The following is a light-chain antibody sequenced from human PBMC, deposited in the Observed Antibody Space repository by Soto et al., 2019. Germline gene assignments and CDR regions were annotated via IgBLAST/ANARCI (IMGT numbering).Light chain of an antibody. CDR3: QQYAGSPRT. V-gene: IGKV3-20*01. Sequence: EIVLTQYPGTLALSPGERGSLSCRASQNLGTLYLAWFQQKSGQAPRLLIYSASRRATGIPDSFTGSGSGTDFTLTINRVEPEEFAVYFCQQYAGSPRTFGQGTKVDIK. CDR1: QNLGTLY. J-gene: IGKJ1*01. CDR2: SAS.